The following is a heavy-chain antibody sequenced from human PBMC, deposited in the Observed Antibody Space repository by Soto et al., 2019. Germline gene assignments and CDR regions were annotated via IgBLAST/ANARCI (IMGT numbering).Heavy chain of an antibody. J-gene: IGHJ6*02. CDR2: IDPSDSYT. CDR1: GYSFTSYW. D-gene: IGHD2-15*01. CDR3: ASPYYSGGSCYLDGYYYGMDV. Sequence: PGESLKISCKGSGYSFTSYWISWVRQMPGKGLEWMGRIDPSDSYTNYSPSFQGHVTISADKSISTAYLQWSSLKASDTAMYYCASPYYSGGSCYLDGYYYGMDVWGQGTTVTVSS. V-gene: IGHV5-10-1*01.